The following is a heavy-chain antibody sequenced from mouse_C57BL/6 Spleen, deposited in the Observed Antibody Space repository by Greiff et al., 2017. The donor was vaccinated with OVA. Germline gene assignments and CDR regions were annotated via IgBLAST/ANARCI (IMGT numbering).Heavy chain of an antibody. CDR2: ILPGSGST. CDR1: GYTFTGYW. CDR3: ARSYGSDYWYFDV. Sequence: QVQLQQSAAELMKPGASVKLSCKATGYTFTGYWLAWVKQRPGHGLEWIGEILPGSGSTHYNEKFKGKATVPADTSSNTAYMQLSSLSTEDSAIYYCARSYGSDYWYFDVWGTGTTVTVSS. D-gene: IGHD1-1*01. V-gene: IGHV1-9*01. J-gene: IGHJ1*03.